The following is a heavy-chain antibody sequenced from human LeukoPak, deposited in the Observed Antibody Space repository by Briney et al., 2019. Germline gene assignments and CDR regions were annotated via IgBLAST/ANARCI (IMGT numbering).Heavy chain of an antibody. Sequence: GGSLRLSCAASGFTLKIYPMHWVRQAPGKGLEWVSAISGSGGSTYYADSVKGRFTISRDNSKNTLYLQMNSLRAEDTAVYYCSAGKFHNYYDFWSAKFPANFDYWGQGTLVTVSS. V-gene: IGHV3-23*01. D-gene: IGHD3-3*01. J-gene: IGHJ4*02. CDR3: SAGKFHNYYDFWSAKFPANFDY. CDR2: ISGSGGST. CDR1: GFTLKIYP.